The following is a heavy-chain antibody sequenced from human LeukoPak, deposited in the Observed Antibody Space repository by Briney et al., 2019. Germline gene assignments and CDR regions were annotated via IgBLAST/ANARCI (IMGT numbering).Heavy chain of an antibody. CDR3: AREKKGVVWGSYRYTGYFDY. Sequence: GSLRLSCAASGFTFSSYWMSWVRQPPGKGLEWIGEINHSGSTNYNPSLKSRVTISVDTSKNQFSLKLSSVTAADTAVYYCAREKKGVVWGSYRYTGYFDYWGQGTLVTVSS. CDR1: GFTFSSYW. CDR2: INHSGST. D-gene: IGHD3-16*02. J-gene: IGHJ4*02. V-gene: IGHV4-34*01.